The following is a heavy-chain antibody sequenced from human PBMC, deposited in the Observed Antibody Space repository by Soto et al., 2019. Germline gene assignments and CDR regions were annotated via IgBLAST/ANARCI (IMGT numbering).Heavy chain of an antibody. J-gene: IGHJ2*01. D-gene: IGHD4-17*01. CDR2: ISGSGGST. V-gene: IGHV3-23*01. CDR3: AKDKDYGEVGGYFDL. Sequence: EVQLLESGGGLVQPGGSLRLSCAASGFTFSSYAMSWVRQAPGKGLEWVSAISGSGGSTYYADSVKGRFTISRDNSKNTLYLQMNSLRAEDTVVYYCAKDKDYGEVGGYFDLWGRGTLVTVSS. CDR1: GFTFSSYA.